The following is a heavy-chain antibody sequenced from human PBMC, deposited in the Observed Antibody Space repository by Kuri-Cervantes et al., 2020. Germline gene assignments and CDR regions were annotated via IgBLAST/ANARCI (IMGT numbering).Heavy chain of an antibody. Sequence: GGSLRLSCAASEFTFSNAWMSWVRQAPGKGLEWVGHIKSKANGGTADYAAPVKGRFTISRDDSKSIAYLQMNSLKTEDTAVYYCTRDQLLGNWFDPWGQGTLVTVSS. V-gene: IGHV3-15*01. J-gene: IGHJ5*02. D-gene: IGHD2-2*01. CDR3: TRDQLLGNWFDP. CDR2: IKSKANGGTA. CDR1: EFTFSNAW.